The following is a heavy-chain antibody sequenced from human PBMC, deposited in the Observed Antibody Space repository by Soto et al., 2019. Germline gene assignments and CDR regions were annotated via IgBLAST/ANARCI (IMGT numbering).Heavy chain of an antibody. CDR1: GFTFSDYY. CDR2: ISSSSIYT. CDR3: ARSHSRSGAFDI. J-gene: IGHJ3*02. Sequence: GGSLRLSCAASGFTFSDYYMSWIRQAPGKGLEWVSYISSSSIYTNYADSVKGRFTISRDNAKNSLYLQMNSLRAGDTAVYYCARSHSRSGAFDIWGQGTMVTVSS. D-gene: IGHD6-13*01. V-gene: IGHV3-11*06.